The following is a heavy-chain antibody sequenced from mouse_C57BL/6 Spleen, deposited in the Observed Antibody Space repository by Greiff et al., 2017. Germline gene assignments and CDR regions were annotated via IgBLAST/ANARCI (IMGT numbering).Heavy chain of an antibody. D-gene: IGHD2-5*01. CDR2: IYPGDGDT. Sequence: QVQLQQSGAELVKPGASVKISCKASGYAFSSYWMNWVKQRPGKGLAWIGQIYPGDGDTNYNGKFKGKATLTADKSSSTAYMQLSSLTSEDSAVYVCAREGDYSNFDYWGQGTTLTVSS. CDR3: AREGDYSNFDY. CDR1: GYAFSSYW. J-gene: IGHJ2*01. V-gene: IGHV1-80*01.